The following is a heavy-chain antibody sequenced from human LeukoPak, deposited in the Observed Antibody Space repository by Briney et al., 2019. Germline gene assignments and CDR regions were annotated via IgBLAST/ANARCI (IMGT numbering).Heavy chain of an antibody. CDR2: IYYSGST. CDR1: GGSISSYY. D-gene: IGHD1-26*01. V-gene: IGHV4-59*01. J-gene: IGHJ6*03. Sequence: SETLSLTCTVSGGSISSYYWSWIRQPPGKGLEWIGYIYYSGSTNYNPSLKSRVTISVDTSKNQFSLKLSSVTAADTAVCYCAGGIVGATRGYYYYYMDVWGKGTTVTVSS. CDR3: AGGIVGATRGYYYYYMDV.